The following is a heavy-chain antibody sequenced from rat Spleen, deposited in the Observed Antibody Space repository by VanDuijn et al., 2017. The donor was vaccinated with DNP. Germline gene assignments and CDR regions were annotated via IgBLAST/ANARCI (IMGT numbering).Heavy chain of an antibody. Sequence: EVQVVQSGGGLVQPGRSLKLSCVASGFTFSDSHMAWVRQAPGKGLEWVASISYDGGSTYYRDSVKGRFAISRENAKSTLYLQMDSLRSEDTATYYCARHWGGSYTARFAYWGQGTLVTVSS. CDR2: ISYDGGST. J-gene: IGHJ3*01. CDR1: GFTFSDSH. V-gene: IGHV5-7*01. CDR3: ARHWGGSYTARFAY. D-gene: IGHD1-12*02.